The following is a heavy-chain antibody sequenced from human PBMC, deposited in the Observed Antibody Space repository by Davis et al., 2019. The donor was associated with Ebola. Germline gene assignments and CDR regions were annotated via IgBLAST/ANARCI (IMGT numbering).Heavy chain of an antibody. Sequence: GSLRLSCTVSGDSISSYYWSWIRQPPGKGLEWIGYIYYSGSTNYNPSLKSRVTISVDTSKNQFSLKLSSVTAADTAVYYCARSWGVYYYDSSGYSTRSGKFDYWGQGTLVTVSS. CDR1: GDSISSYY. D-gene: IGHD3-22*01. CDR3: ARSWGVYYYDSSGYSTRSGKFDY. CDR2: IYYSGST. V-gene: IGHV4-59*08. J-gene: IGHJ4*02.